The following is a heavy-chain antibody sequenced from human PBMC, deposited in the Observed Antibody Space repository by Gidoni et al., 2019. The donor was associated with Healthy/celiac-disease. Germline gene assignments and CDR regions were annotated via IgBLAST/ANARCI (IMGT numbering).Heavy chain of an antibody. Sequence: QLQLQESGPGLVKPSETLSLTCTVAGGSISSSSYYWGWIRQPPGQGLEWLGSIYYSGSTYYNPSLKSLVTISVDTSKNQFSVKLSSVTAADTAVYYCARDQLLWFGERASYFDYWGQGTLVTVSS. CDR3: ARDQLLWFGERASYFDY. D-gene: IGHD3-10*01. J-gene: IGHJ4*02. CDR2: IYYSGST. V-gene: IGHV4-39*02. CDR1: GGSISSSSYY.